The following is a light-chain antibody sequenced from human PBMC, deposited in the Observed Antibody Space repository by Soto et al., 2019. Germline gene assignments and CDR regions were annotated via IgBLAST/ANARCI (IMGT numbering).Light chain of an antibody. CDR1: QSINSY. Sequence: DIQMTQSPSSLSASVGDRVTITCRASQSINSYLNWYQQKPGKAPKLLIYASSSLQSGVPSRFSGSGSGTDFTLTISSLQPEDFATYYCQQSYSTGITFGGGTKVEIK. J-gene: IGKJ4*01. CDR2: ASS. CDR3: QQSYSTGIT. V-gene: IGKV1-39*01.